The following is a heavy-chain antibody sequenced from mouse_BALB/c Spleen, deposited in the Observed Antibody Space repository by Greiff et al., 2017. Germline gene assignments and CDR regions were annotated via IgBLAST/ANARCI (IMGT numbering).Heavy chain of an antibody. V-gene: IGHV1-7*01. CDR1: GYTFTSYW. Sequence: QVQLKESGAELAKPGASVKMSCKASGYTFTSYWMHWVKQRPGQGLEWIGYINPSTGYTEYNQKFKDKATLTADKSSSTAYMQLSSLTSEDSAVYYCARVLGLRFDYWGQGTTLTVSS. CDR2: INPSTGYT. D-gene: IGHD3-1*01. CDR3: ARVLGLRFDY. J-gene: IGHJ2*01.